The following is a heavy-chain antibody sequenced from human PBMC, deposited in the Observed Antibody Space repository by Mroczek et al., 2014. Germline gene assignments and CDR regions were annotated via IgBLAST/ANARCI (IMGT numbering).Heavy chain of an antibody. D-gene: IGHD2-8*02. CDR1: GGSISSSSYY. V-gene: IGHV4-39*01. Sequence: QVQLQESGPGLVKPSETLSLTCTVSGGSISSSSYYWGWIRQPPGKGLEWIGSIYYSGSTYYNPSLKSRVTISVDTSKNQFSLKLSSVTAADTAVYYCARHLQGRWGIDYWGQGTLVTVSS. CDR2: IYYSGST. CDR3: ARHLQGRWGIDY. J-gene: IGHJ4*02.